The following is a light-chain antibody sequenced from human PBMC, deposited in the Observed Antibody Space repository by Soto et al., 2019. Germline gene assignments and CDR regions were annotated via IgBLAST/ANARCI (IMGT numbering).Light chain of an antibody. CDR2: AES. J-gene: IGKJ5*01. Sequence: DIQMTQSPSSLSTSLGDRVTVTRGASQGIRNDLGWYQQKTGKAPKSLIYAESSLQSGVPSRFSGSGSGTEFTLTITRLQPEDFATYYCQQLNSFPITFGQGTRLEIK. V-gene: IGKV1-17*01. CDR1: QGIRND. CDR3: QQLNSFPIT.